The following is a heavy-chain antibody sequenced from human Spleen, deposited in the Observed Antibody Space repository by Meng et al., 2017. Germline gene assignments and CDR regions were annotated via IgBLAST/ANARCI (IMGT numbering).Heavy chain of an antibody. V-gene: IGHV4-34*01. J-gene: IGHJ4*02. CDR1: GGSFIDYD. Sequence: QVQLHQGGAVLLKPSGTLSLTCVVSGGSFIDYDWSWIRQPPGKGLEWIGEINHSGSTNYNPSLESRATISVDTSQNNLSLKLSSVTAADSAVYYCARGPTTMAHDFDYWGQGTLVTVSS. CDR2: INHSGST. CDR3: ARGPTTMAHDFDY. D-gene: IGHD4-11*01.